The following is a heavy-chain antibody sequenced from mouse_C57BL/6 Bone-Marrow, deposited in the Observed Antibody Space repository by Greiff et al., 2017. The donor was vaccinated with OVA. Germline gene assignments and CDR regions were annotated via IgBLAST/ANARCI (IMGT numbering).Heavy chain of an antibody. Sequence: EVQLVESGGGLVKPGGSLKLSCAASGFTFSSYAMSWVRQTPDKRLEWVATISDGGSYTYYPDNVKGRFTISRDNAKNNLYLQMSHLKSEDTAMYYCARERRAYWGQGTLVTVSA. CDR2: ISDGGSYT. CDR3: ARERRAY. CDR1: GFTFSSYA. V-gene: IGHV5-4*01. J-gene: IGHJ3*01.